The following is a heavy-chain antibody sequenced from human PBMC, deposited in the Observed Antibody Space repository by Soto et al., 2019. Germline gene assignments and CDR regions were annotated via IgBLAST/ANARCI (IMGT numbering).Heavy chain of an antibody. J-gene: IGHJ5*02. CDR1: GGTFSSYA. D-gene: IGHD3-22*01. CDR2: IIPIFGTA. V-gene: IGHV1-69*13. CDR3: ARVRPLGTMTMNWFDP. Sequence: SVKVSCKASGGTFSSYAISWVRQAPGQGLEWMGGIIPIFGTANYAQKFQGRVTITADESTSTAYMELSSLRSEDTAVYYCARVRPLGTMTMNWFDPWGQGTLVTVSS.